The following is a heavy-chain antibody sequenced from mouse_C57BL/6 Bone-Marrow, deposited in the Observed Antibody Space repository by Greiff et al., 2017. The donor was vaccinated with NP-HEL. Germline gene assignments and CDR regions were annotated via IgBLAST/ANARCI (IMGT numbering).Heavy chain of an antibody. Sequence: EVQGVESGGDLVKPGGSLKLSCAASGFTFSSYGMSWVRQTPDKRLEWVATISSGGSYTYYLDSVKGRFTISRDNAKNTLYLQMSSLKSEDTAMYYCARPPSTTVVGTYYAMDYWGQGTSVTVSS. CDR3: ARPPSTTVVGTYYAMDY. CDR1: GFTFSSYG. V-gene: IGHV5-6*01. D-gene: IGHD1-1*01. CDR2: ISSGGSYT. J-gene: IGHJ4*01.